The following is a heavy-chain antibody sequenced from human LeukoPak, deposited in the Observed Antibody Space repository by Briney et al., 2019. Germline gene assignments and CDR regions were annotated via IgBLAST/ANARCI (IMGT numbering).Heavy chain of an antibody. CDR2: FYHSGST. CDR1: GGSISNYY. Sequence: PSETLSLTCTVSGGSISNYYWSWLRQPPGKGLEWIGCFYHSGSTNYNPSLKSRATTSVDTSKNQFSLRLSSVTAADTAVYYCASTQQWLAFDYWGQGILVTVSS. CDR3: ASTQQWLAFDY. V-gene: IGHV4-59*01. J-gene: IGHJ4*02. D-gene: IGHD6-19*01.